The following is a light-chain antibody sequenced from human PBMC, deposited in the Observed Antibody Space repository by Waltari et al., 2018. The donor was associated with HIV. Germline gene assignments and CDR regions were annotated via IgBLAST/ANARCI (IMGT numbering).Light chain of an antibody. CDR2: ASS. CDR1: QTVSIY. CDR3: QQSNTPPYT. V-gene: IGKV1-39*01. Sequence: DIQMTQSPSSLSASLGDRVTITCRASQTVSIYVNWYQQKAGKGPNLLIYASSSFQSGVPSRFSGGGSGTNFTLTITTVEPEDFATYYCQQSNTPPYTFGQGTRVDLK. J-gene: IGKJ2*01.